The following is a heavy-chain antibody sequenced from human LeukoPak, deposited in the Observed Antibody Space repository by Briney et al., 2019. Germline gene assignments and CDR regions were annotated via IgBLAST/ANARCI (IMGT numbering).Heavy chain of an antibody. CDR2: INWNGGST. J-gene: IGHJ4*02. D-gene: IGHD3-22*01. V-gene: IGHV3-20*04. Sequence: GGSLSLSCAASGFTFYDYGMSWVRQAPGKGLEWVSGINWNGGSTGYADSVKGRFTISRDNAKNSLYLQMNSLRAEDTALYYCARGGHSITMIVVVIIPFDFGGQGTLVTVSS. CDR1: GFTFYDYG. CDR3: ARGGHSITMIVVVIIPFDF.